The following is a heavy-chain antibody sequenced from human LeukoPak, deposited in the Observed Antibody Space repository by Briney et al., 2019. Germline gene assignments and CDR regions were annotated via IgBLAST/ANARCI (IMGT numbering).Heavy chain of an antibody. V-gene: IGHV4-34*01. CDR2: INHSGST. CDR3: ARADGYKLALPY. J-gene: IGHJ4*02. CDR1: GGSFSGYY. Sequence: TSETLSLTCAVYGGSFSGYYWSWIRQPPGKGLEWIGEINHSGSTNYNPSLKSRVTISVDTSKNQFSLKLSSVTAADTAVYYCARADGYKLALPYWGQGTLVTVSS. D-gene: IGHD5-24*01.